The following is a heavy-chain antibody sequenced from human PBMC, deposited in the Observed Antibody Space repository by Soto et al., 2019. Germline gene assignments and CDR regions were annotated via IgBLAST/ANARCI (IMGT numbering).Heavy chain of an antibody. CDR3: ASLDYDSSGYDGLTLDE. D-gene: IGHD3-22*01. J-gene: IGHJ4*02. Sequence: ASVKVSCKASGYTFTSYGISWVRQAPGQGLEWMGWISAYNGNTNYAQKLQGRVTMTTDTSTSTAYMELRSLRSDDTAVYYCASLDYDSSGYDGLTLDEWGQGTLVTVSS. CDR2: ISAYNGNT. V-gene: IGHV1-18*01. CDR1: GYTFTSYG.